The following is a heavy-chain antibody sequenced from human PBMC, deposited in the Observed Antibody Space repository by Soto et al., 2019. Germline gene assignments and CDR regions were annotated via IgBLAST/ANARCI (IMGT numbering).Heavy chain of an antibody. Sequence: VASVKVSCKASGYTFTIYGISWVRQSPGQGLEWMGWISAYNGNTNYAQKLQGRVTMTTDTSTSTAYMELRSLRSDDTAVYYCARDARSSSGRDGFDYWGQGTLVTVSS. CDR2: ISAYNGNT. V-gene: IGHV1-18*01. CDR1: GYTFTIYG. CDR3: ARDARSSSGRDGFDY. D-gene: IGHD6-19*01. J-gene: IGHJ4*02.